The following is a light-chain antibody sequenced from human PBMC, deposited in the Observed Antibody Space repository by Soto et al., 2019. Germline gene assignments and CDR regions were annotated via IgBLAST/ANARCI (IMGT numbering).Light chain of an antibody. CDR3: QQYNNWPIT. V-gene: IGKV3-11*01. J-gene: IGKJ5*01. CDR2: DAS. Sequence: EIMLTQSPGTLSLSPGERATLSCRASQSVSSYLAWYQQKPGQAPRLLIYDASNRETGIPARFSGSGSGTDFTLTISSLEPEDFAVYYCQQYNNWPITFGQGTRLEIK. CDR1: QSVSSY.